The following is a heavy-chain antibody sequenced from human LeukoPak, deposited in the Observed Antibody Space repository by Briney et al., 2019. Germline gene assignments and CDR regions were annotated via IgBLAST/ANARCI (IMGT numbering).Heavy chain of an antibody. Sequence: PSETLSLTCAVYGGSFSGYYWSWVRQPPGKGLEWIGEINHSGSTNYNPSLKSRVTISVDTSKNQFSLKLSSVTAADTAVYYCARAFSRRSMHNWFDPWGQGTLVTVSS. CDR1: GGSFSGYY. V-gene: IGHV4-34*01. CDR3: ARAFSRRSMHNWFDP. J-gene: IGHJ5*02. D-gene: IGHD2/OR15-2a*01. CDR2: INHSGST.